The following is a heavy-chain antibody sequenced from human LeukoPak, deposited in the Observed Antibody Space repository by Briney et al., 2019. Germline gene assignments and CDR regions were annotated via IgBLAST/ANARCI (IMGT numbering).Heavy chain of an antibody. CDR1: GYTFTSYY. CDR2: IIPRGGGT. Sequence: ASVKVSCKASGYTFTSYYMHWVRQAPGQGLEWMGIIIPRGGGTDYAQKFQGRVTMTRDTSISTAYMELSRLRSDDTAVYYCARPLRYFDWLSSYYYYGMDVWGQGTTVTVSS. J-gene: IGHJ6*02. V-gene: IGHV1-46*01. D-gene: IGHD3-9*01. CDR3: ARPLRYFDWLSSYYYYGMDV.